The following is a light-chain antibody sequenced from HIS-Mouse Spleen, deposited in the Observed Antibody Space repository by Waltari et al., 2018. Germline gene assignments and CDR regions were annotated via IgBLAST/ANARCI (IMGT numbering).Light chain of an antibody. CDR2: EVS. CDR3: SSYTSSSTYV. CDR1: SSDDGGYNY. J-gene: IGLJ1*01. Sequence: QSALTQPASVSGSPGQSITISFTGTSSDDGGYNYVSWYQQHPGKAPKLMIYEVSNRPSGVSNRFSGSKSGNTASLTISGLQAEDEADYYCSSYTSSSTYVFGTGTKVTVL. V-gene: IGLV2-14*01.